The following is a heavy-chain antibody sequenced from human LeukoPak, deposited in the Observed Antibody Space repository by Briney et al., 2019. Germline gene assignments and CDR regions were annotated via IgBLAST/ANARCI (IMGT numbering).Heavy chain of an antibody. CDR1: GFTFSSYD. J-gene: IGHJ4*02. V-gene: IGHV3-30*18. Sequence: GRSLRLSCAASGFTFSSYDMHWVRQAPGKGLEWVAVISYDGSNKYYADSVKGRFTISRDNSKNTLYLQMNSLRAEDTAVYYCAKDLWFGESYYFDYWGQGTLVTVSS. CDR3: AKDLWFGESYYFDY. D-gene: IGHD3-10*01. CDR2: ISYDGSNK.